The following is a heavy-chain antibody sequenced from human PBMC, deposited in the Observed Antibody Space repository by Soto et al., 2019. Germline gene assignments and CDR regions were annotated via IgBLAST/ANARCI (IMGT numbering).Heavy chain of an antibody. CDR3: AKDRNLYYNGSRSVPGYFDL. CDR1: GFTFSNYG. V-gene: IGHV3-30*18. J-gene: IGHJ2*01. Sequence: QVQLVESGGGVVQPGRSLRLSWAASGFTFSNYGMHWVRQAPGKGLEWVALISHDGSNKYYADSVKGRFTISRDNSKNRLYLQMNSLTVEDTAVYYCAKDRNLYYNGSRSVPGYFDLWCRGTLVTVSS. CDR2: ISHDGSNK. D-gene: IGHD3-10*01.